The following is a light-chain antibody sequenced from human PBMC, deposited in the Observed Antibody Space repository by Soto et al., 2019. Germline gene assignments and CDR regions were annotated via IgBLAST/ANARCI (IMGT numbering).Light chain of an antibody. CDR3: QQANSFPLT. CDR2: DAS. CDR1: QGISSW. J-gene: IGKJ4*01. V-gene: IGKV1-12*01. Sequence: DIQMTQSPSSVSASVGDRVTITCRASQGISSWLAWCQQKPEKAPKLVIYDASSLQSGVPSRFSGSGAGTDFNLTISSLQPEDFATDYCQQANSFPLTFGGGTKV.